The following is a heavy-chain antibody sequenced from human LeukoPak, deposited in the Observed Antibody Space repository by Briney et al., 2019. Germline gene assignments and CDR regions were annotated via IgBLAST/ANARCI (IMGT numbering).Heavy chain of an antibody. J-gene: IGHJ4*02. Sequence: GLSLRLSCAASGFTFRGSGMHWVRQPPGKGLEWVAIIWSDGCNKYYTESVKGRFTIPRDNSKNTVYVQMNSLRGEDTAVYYCAKDWGTTGTTGWMFDYWGQGTPVTVSS. CDR2: IWSDGCNK. CDR1: GFTFRGSG. V-gene: IGHV3-33*06. D-gene: IGHD1-1*01. CDR3: AKDWGTTGTTGWMFDY.